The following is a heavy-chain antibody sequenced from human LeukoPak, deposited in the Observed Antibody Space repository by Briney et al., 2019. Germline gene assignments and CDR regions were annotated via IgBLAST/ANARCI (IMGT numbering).Heavy chain of an antibody. Sequence: GGSLRLSCAASGFTFRSYAMHWVRQAPGKGLEWLAVISYDGSNKYYADSVKGRFTISRDNSKNTLYLQMNSLRAEDTAVYYCAKVSVSVEYYDILTGLNDYWGQGTLVTVSS. V-gene: IGHV3-30*04. CDR1: GFTFRSYA. D-gene: IGHD3-9*01. CDR2: ISYDGSNK. J-gene: IGHJ4*02. CDR3: AKVSVSVEYYDILTGLNDY.